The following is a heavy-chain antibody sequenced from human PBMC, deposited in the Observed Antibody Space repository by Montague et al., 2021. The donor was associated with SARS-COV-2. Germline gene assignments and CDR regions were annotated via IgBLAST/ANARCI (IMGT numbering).Heavy chain of an antibody. D-gene: IGHD5-12*01. V-gene: IGHV4-34*01. CDR2: INHSGST. J-gene: IGHJ4*02. CDR1: GGSFSGYS. Sequence: SETLSLTCAVYGGSFSGYSWSWIRQPPGKGLEWIGEINHSGSTNYNPSLKSRVTISVDPSKNQFSLKLTSVTAADTAVYYCARGWHNGGYGNVDYWGQGTLVTVSS. CDR3: ARGWHNGGYGNVDY.